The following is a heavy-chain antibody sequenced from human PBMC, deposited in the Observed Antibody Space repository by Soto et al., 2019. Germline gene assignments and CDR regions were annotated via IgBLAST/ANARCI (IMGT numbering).Heavy chain of an antibody. CDR1: GFTFSDYY. CDR3: ARERENIVVVPALWGWFDP. V-gene: IGHV3-11*01. CDR2: ISSSGSTI. D-gene: IGHD2-2*01. J-gene: IGHJ5*02. Sequence: GGSLRLSCAASGFTFSDYYMSWIRQAPGKGLEWVSYISSSGSTIYYADSVKGRFTISRDNAKNSLYLQMNSLRAEDTAVYYCARERENIVVVPALWGWFDPWGQGTLVTVSS.